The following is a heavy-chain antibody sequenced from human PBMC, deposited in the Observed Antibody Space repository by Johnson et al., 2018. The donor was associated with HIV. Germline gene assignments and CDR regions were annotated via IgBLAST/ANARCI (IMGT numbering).Heavy chain of an antibody. CDR2: LTWNSDTI. CDR1: GFTFDNYA. Sequence: EVQLVESGGGLVQPGRSLRLSCAASGFTFDNYAMHWVRQAPGKGLEWVSGLTWNSDTIAYVDSVKGRFTISRDSAKKSLYLQMNSLRPEDTAVYYCVKDIGYGGPSDGAVDIWGQGTMVTVSS. V-gene: IGHV3-9*01. CDR3: VKDIGYGGPSDGAVDI. J-gene: IGHJ3*02. D-gene: IGHD4-23*01.